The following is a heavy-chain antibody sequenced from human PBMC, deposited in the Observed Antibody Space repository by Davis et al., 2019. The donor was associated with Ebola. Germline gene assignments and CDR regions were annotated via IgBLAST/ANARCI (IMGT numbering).Heavy chain of an antibody. CDR2: ISSNGGST. V-gene: IGHV3-64D*08. CDR3: VKSEYRELLPPYFDY. J-gene: IGHJ4*02. D-gene: IGHD1-26*01. Sequence: GESLKISCSASGFTFSSYAMHWVRQAPGKGLEYVSAISSNGGSTYYADSVKGRFTISRDNSKNTLYLQMSSLRAEDTAVYYCVKSEYRELLPPYFDYWGQGTLVTVSS. CDR1: GFTFSSYA.